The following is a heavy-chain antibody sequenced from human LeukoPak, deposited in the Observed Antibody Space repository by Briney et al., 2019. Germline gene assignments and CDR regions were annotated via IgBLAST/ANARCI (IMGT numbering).Heavy chain of an antibody. CDR2: IYSGGGT. J-gene: IGHJ4*02. CDR3: ARDLNSGYEFDY. V-gene: IGHV3-53*01. D-gene: IGHD5-12*01. Sequence: GGSLRLSCAASGFTVGSKYMIWVRQAPGKGLEWVSVIYSGGGTYYADSVKGRFSISRDNSNNTVYLQMNSLRAEDTAVYYCARDLNSGYEFDYWGQGTLVTVSS. CDR1: GFTVGSKY.